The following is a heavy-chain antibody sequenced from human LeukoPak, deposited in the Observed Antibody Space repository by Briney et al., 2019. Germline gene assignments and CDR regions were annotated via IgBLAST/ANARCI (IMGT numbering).Heavy chain of an antibody. Sequence: PGGSLRLSCAASGFTFSSYWMHWVRQAPGKGLVWVSRINSYGSSTSYAASVKGRCTISRDNAKNTLYLQMNSLRAEDTAVYYCARDRYAGPFDYWGQGTLVTVSS. D-gene: IGHD5-12*01. J-gene: IGHJ4*02. CDR1: GFTFSSYW. CDR3: ARDRYAGPFDY. CDR2: INSYGSST. V-gene: IGHV3-74*01.